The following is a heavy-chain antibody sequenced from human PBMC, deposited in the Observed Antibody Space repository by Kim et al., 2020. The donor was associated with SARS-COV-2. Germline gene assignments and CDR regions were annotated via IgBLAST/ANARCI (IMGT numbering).Heavy chain of an antibody. J-gene: IGHJ6*02. CDR3: ARVSSVGVDYGMDV. D-gene: IGHD2-21*01. CDR2: IGTAGDT. Sequence: GGSLRLSCAASGFTFSSYDMHWVRQATGKGLEWVSAIGTAGDTYYPGSVKGRFTISRENAKNSLYLQMNSLRAGDTAVYYCARVSSVGVDYGMDVWGQGTTVTVSS. CDR1: GFTFSSYD. V-gene: IGHV3-13*01.